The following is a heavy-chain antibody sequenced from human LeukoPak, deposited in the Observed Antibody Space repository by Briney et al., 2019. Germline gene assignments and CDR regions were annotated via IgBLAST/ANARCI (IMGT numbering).Heavy chain of an antibody. CDR2: IIPILGIA. D-gene: IGHD6-13*01. V-gene: IGHV1-69*04. CDR3: ARVGSYRSSWYENWFDP. Sequence: SVKVSCKASGGTFSSYAISWVRQAPGQGLEWMGRIIPILGIANYAQKFQGRVTITADKSTSTAYMELSSLRSEDAAVYYCARVGSYRSSWYENWFDPWGQGTLVTVSS. CDR1: GGTFSSYA. J-gene: IGHJ5*02.